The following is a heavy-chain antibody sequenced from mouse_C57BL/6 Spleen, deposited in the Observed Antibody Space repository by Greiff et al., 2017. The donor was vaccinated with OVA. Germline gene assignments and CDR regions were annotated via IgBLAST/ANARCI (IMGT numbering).Heavy chain of an antibody. CDR1: GYTFTSYW. Sequence: QVQLQQPGAELVKPGASVKLSCKASGYTFTSYWMQWVKQRPGQGLEWIGEIDPSDSYTNYNQKFKGKATLTVDTSSSTAYMQLSSLTSEDSAVYYCAIRSSDVWGTGTTVTVSS. V-gene: IGHV1-50*01. CDR2: IDPSDSYT. J-gene: IGHJ1*03. CDR3: AIRSSDV.